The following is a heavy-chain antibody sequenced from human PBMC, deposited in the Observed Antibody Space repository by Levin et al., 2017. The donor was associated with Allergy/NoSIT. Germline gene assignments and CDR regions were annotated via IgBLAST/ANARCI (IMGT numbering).Heavy chain of an antibody. CDR1: EFTFSSYW. D-gene: IGHD1-26*01. V-gene: IGHV3-7*01. CDR3: ARDEGWGGRWELRY. J-gene: IGHJ4*02. Sequence: SCAASEFTFSSYWMSWVRQAPGKGLEWVANINQDGSEKYYVDSVKGRFTISRDNAKNSLYLQMSSLRVEDTALYYCARDEGWGGRWELRYWGQGTLVTVSS. CDR2: INQDGSEK.